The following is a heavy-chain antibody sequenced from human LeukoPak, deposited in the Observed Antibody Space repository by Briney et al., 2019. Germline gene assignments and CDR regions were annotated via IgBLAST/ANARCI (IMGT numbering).Heavy chain of an antibody. V-gene: IGHV3-23*01. CDR1: GFPFSNYA. CDR3: AKDYCSGGACYFFDY. D-gene: IGHD2-15*01. J-gene: IGHJ4*02. CDR2: ISSGGGST. Sequence: GGSLRLSCAASGFPFSNYAMSWVRQAPGKGLEWVSTISSGGGSTYYADSVKGRFTISRDDSKNTLHLQLNSLRVEDTASYYCAKDYCSGGACYFFDYWGQETLVTVSS.